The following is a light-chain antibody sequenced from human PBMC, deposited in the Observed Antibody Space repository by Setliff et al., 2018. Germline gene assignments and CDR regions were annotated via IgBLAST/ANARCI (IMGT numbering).Light chain of an antibody. CDR1: NSDVGGYNY. Sequence: QSALAQPPSASGSPGQSVTISCTGTNSDVGGYNYVSWYQQHPGKAPKLMIYDVSKRPSGVSNRFSGSKSGNTASLTISGLQAEDEADYYCSSYTSSSPYVFGTGTKVTVL. CDR2: DVS. V-gene: IGLV2-14*01. CDR3: SSYTSSSPYV. J-gene: IGLJ1*01.